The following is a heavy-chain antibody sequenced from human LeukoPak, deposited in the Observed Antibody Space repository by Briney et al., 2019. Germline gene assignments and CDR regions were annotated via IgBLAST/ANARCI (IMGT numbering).Heavy chain of an antibody. CDR3: ARVKWLDV. Sequence: PGGSLRLSCAASGFIVRTNYINWVRRAPGKGLEWVSVIFSDGSTYYTDSVRGRFTISRDNSMNTVYLQMNSLRAEDTAVYYCARVKWLDVWGSGTTVTVSS. D-gene: IGHD2-15*01. J-gene: IGHJ6*04. CDR1: GFIVRTNY. CDR2: IFSDGST. V-gene: IGHV3-53*01.